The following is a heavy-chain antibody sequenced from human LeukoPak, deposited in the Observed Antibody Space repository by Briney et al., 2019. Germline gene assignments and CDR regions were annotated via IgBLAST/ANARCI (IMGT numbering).Heavy chain of an antibody. D-gene: IGHD1-26*01. CDR3: ARGQWELLRGGDY. CDR1: GYTFTGYY. J-gene: IGHJ4*02. CDR2: INPNSGGT. V-gene: IGHV1-2*06. Sequence: GASVKVSCKASGYTFTGYYMHWVRQGPGQGLECMGRINPNSGGTDYAQKFQGRVTMTRDTSISTAYMELSRLRSDDTAVYYCARGQWELLRGGDYWGQGTLVTVSS.